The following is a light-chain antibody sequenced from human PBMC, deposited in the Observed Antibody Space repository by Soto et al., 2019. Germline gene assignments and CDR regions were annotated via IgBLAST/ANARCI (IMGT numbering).Light chain of an antibody. V-gene: IGKV1-9*01. CDR3: QQLDSYPRT. CDR2: GAS. CDR1: QVISSY. Sequence: SRLTQSTSSLSASVGDRVTITCRASQVISSYSAWYQQKPGKAPKLLIYGASTLQSGVPSRFSGRGSGTDFTLTISSLQPEDFGTYYWQQLDSYPRTFGHGTKVDIK. J-gene: IGKJ1*01.